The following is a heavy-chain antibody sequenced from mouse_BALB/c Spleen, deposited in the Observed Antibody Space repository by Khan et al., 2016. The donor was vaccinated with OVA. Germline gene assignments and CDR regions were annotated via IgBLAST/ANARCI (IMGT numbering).Heavy chain of an antibody. V-gene: IGHV3-2*02. D-gene: IGHD2-14*01. CDR2: ISSTGST. CDR1: GYSITSDYA. Sequence: EVQLQESGPGLVKPSQSLSLTCTVTGYSITSDYAWNWIRQFPGNKLEWMGYISSTGSTSYNPSLKSRISFTLDTTKNQFVLQLKSVTTEDTATYYCARSLYYSYGYALDCWGRGTSVTVSS. J-gene: IGHJ4*01. CDR3: ARSLYYSYGYALDC.